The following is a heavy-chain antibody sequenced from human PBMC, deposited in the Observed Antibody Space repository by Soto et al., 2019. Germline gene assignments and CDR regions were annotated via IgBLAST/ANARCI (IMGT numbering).Heavy chain of an antibody. CDR3: ARMRKGYYGSGSYLYGLFDY. Sequence: SETLSLTCAVSGYSISSGYYRGWIRQPPGKGLERIGSIYHSGSTYYNPSLKSRVTISVDTSKNQFSLKLSSVTAADTAVYYCARMRKGYYGSGSYLYGLFDYWGQGTLVTVSS. CDR2: IYHSGST. J-gene: IGHJ4*02. CDR1: GYSISSGYY. D-gene: IGHD3-10*01. V-gene: IGHV4-38-2*01.